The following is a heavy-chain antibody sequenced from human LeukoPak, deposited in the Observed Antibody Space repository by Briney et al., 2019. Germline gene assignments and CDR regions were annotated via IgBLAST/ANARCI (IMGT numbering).Heavy chain of an antibody. CDR3: ARESLSEGGYSLEKDY. J-gene: IGHJ4*02. Sequence: PGRSLRLSCAASGFTFSSYGMHWVRQAPGKGLEWVAVIWYDGSNKYYADSVKGRFTISRDNSKNTLYLQMNSLRAEDTAVYYCARESLSEGGYSLEKDYWGQGTLVTVSS. CDR1: GFTFSSYG. D-gene: IGHD5-18*01. V-gene: IGHV3-33*01. CDR2: IWYDGSNK.